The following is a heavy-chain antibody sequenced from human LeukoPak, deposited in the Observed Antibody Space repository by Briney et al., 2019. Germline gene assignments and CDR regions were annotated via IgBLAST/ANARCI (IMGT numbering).Heavy chain of an antibody. CDR3: TVQVVPSDNWFDP. CDR1: GLLFGDYA. J-gene: IGHJ5*02. V-gene: IGHV3-49*04. CDR2: IRSKAYGGTA. Sequence: GGSLRLSCTASGLLFGDYAMNGVRQVPGKGLEWLGCIRSKAYGGTAEYAASVKGRFTISRDDSKSIAYVQVNSLKTEDTAVYHCTVQVVPSDNWFDPWGQGTLVTVSS. D-gene: IGHD2-2*01.